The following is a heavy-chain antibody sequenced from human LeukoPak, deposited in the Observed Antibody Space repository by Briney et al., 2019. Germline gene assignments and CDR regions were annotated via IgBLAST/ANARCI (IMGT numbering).Heavy chain of an antibody. V-gene: IGHV3-30-3*01. D-gene: IGHD2-2*01. CDR1: GFTFSSYA. J-gene: IGHJ6*02. CDR2: ISYDGSNK. CDR3: ARDGYSSTSCLGIYGMDV. Sequence: PGRSLRLSCAASGFTFSSYAMHWVRQAPGKGLEWVAVISYDGSNKYYADSVKGRFTISRDNSKNTLYLQMNGLRAEDTAVYYCARDGYSSTSCLGIYGMDVWGQGTTVTVSS.